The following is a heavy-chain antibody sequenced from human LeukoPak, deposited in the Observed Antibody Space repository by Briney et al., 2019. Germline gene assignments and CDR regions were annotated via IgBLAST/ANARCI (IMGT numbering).Heavy chain of an antibody. Sequence: PGGSLRLSCAASGFTFSSYSMNWVRQAPGKGLEWVSSISSSSSYIYYADSVEGRFTISRDNSKNTLYLQMNSLRAEDTAVYYCAKDLRRSSGGMDVWGQGTTVTVSS. CDR2: ISSSSSYI. CDR3: AKDLRRSSGGMDV. J-gene: IGHJ6*02. V-gene: IGHV3-21*01. CDR1: GFTFSSYS. D-gene: IGHD3-16*01.